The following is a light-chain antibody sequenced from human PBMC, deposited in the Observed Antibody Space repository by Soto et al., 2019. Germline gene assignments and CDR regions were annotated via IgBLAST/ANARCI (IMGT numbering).Light chain of an antibody. CDR2: AAS. J-gene: IGKJ3*01. Sequence: DFHMTQSPSSVSAFVGDRVTITCRASQAIGTWLAWYQQTPGKAPKLLISAASTLQSGVPSRFSGGGSGTHFTLTISNLQPEDFATYFCQQTSGAPLTFGPGTKVDMK. CDR1: QAIGTW. V-gene: IGKV1-12*01. CDR3: QQTSGAPLT.